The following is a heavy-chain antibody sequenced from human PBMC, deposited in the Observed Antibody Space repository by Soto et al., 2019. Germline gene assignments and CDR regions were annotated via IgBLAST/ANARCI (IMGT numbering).Heavy chain of an antibody. CDR2: IMPVFHTT. Sequence: QVQLVQSGAEVKKPGSSVKVSCQASGGTFNNFAFTWVRQAPGQGLEWLGGIMPVFHTTNIAQTFQDRITVTADDFTTTVYMEMTSLRYDYTAVYYCATATISPVSATLYHYGMDVW. CDR3: ATATISPVSATLYHYGMDV. V-gene: IGHV1-69*01. D-gene: IGHD6-25*01. J-gene: IGHJ6*01. CDR1: GGTFNNFA.